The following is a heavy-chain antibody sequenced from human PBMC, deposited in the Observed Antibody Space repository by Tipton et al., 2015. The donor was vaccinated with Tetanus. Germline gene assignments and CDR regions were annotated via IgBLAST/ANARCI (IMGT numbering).Heavy chain of an antibody. CDR2: INYSGSS. CDR1: GGSFTSDNSY. D-gene: IGHD3-3*01. CDR3: ARAHYDFWSSDSYYYGMDV. Sequence: TLSLTCTVSGGSFTSDNSYWSWIRKPPGKGLEWIGYINYSGSSYYSPSLKSRVSISVDGPNNQFSLDLNSVTAADTAVYYCARAHYDFWSSDSYYYGMDVWGQGTTVTVSS. V-gene: IGHV4-30-2*01. J-gene: IGHJ6*02.